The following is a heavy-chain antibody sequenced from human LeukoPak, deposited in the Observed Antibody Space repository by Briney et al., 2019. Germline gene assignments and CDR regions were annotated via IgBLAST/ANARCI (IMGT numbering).Heavy chain of an antibody. D-gene: IGHD3-3*01. Sequence: SETLSLTCAVYGGSFSGYYWSWIRQPPGKGLEWIGEINHSGSTNYNPSLKSRVTISVDTSKNQFSLKVSSVTAADTAVYYCAAENYDFWSGHKEFDPWGQGTLVTVSS. CDR3: AAENYDFWSGHKEFDP. CDR1: GGSFSGYY. CDR2: INHSGST. V-gene: IGHV4-34*01. J-gene: IGHJ5*02.